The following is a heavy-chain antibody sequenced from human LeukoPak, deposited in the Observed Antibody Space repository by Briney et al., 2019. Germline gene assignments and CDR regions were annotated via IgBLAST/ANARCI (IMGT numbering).Heavy chain of an antibody. CDR3: AKRGYSGYDYDYYMDV. CDR2: ISYDGSNK. V-gene: IGHV3-30*18. Sequence: PGGSLRLSCAASGFTFSSYGMHWVRQAPGKGLEWVAVISYDGSNKYYADSVKGRFTISRDNSKNTLYLQMNSLRAEDTAVYYCAKRGYSGYDYDYYMDVWGKGTTVTISS. J-gene: IGHJ6*03. CDR1: GFTFSSYG. D-gene: IGHD5-12*01.